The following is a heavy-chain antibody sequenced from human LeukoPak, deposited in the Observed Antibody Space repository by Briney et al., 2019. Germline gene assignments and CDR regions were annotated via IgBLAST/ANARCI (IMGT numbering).Heavy chain of an antibody. CDR3: ARPVSFSYGSYYFDY. CDR1: GGSISSSSYY. CDR2: IYYSGST. D-gene: IGHD5-18*01. V-gene: IGHV4-39*01. Sequence: PSETLSLTCTVSGGSISSSSYYWGWIRQPPGKGLEWIGSIYYSGSTYYNPSLKSRVTISVDTSKNQFSLKLSSVTAADTAVYCCARPVSFSYGSYYFDYWGQGTLVTVSS. J-gene: IGHJ4*02.